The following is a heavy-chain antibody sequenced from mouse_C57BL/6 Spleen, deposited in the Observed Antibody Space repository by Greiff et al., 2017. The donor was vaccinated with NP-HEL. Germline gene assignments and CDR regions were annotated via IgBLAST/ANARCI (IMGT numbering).Heavy chain of an antibody. J-gene: IGHJ2*01. CDR3: ARYPIRGYFDY. D-gene: IGHD1-1*01. Sequence: QVQLQQSGPELVKPGASVKISCKASGYAFSSSWMNWVKQRPGKGLEWIGRIYPGDGDTNYNGKFKGKATLTADKSSSTAYMQLSSLTSEDSAVYFCARYPIRGYFDYWGKGTTLTVSS. V-gene: IGHV1-82*01. CDR1: GYAFSSSW. CDR2: IYPGDGDT.